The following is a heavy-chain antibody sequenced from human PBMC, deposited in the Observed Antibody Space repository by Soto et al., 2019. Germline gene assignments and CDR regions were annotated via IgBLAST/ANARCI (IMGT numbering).Heavy chain of an antibody. D-gene: IGHD1-26*01. J-gene: IGHJ4*02. CDR3: VKDIVGATSVDY. CDR2: ISSNGGST. CDR1: GFTFSSYA. Sequence: GESLKISCSASGFTFSSYAMHWVRQAPGKGLEYVSAISSNGGSTYYADSVKGRFTISRDNSKNTLYLQMSSLRAEDTAVYYCVKDIVGATSVDYWGQGTLVTVSS. V-gene: IGHV3-64D*08.